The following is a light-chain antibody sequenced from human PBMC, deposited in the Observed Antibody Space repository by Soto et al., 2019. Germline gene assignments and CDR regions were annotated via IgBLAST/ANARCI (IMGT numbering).Light chain of an antibody. J-gene: IGLJ1*01. CDR3: SSYTSSTNYV. Sequence: QSVLTQPASVSGSPGQSITISCTGTSSGVGRYNYVSWYQQYPGKAPKLMIYEISNRPSGVSNRFSGSKSGNTASLTISGLQAEDEADYYCSSYTSSTNYVFGTGTKVTVL. CDR2: EIS. V-gene: IGLV2-14*01. CDR1: SSGVGRYNY.